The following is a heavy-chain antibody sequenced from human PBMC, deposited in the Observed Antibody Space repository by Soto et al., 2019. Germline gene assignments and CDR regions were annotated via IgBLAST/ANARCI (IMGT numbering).Heavy chain of an antibody. V-gene: IGHV6-1*01. J-gene: IGHJ5*02. CDR3: ARGSMGAGGSCYECNWFDP. CDR2: TYYRSKWYN. Sequence: SQTLSLTCAISGDSVSSNTAAWKWIRQSPSKGLEWLGRTYYRSKWYNDYAVSVKSRITINPDTSKNQFSLQLNSVTPEDTAVYYCARGSMGAGGSCYECNWFDPWGQGTLVTVSS. CDR1: GDSVSSNTAA. D-gene: IGHD2-15*01.